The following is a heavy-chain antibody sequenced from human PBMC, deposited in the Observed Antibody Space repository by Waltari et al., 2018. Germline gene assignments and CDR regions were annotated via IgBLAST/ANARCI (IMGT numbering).Heavy chain of an antibody. V-gene: IGHV3-30-3*01. CDR1: GFTCSRYA. Sequence: QVQLVESGGGVVQPGWSVRLSCGASGFTCSRYATHWVRQAPGKGLEWVAVISYDGSNKYYADSVKGRFTISRDNSKNTLYLQMNSLRAEDTAVYYCAREGVVALGDYWGQGTLVTVSS. CDR2: ISYDGSNK. J-gene: IGHJ4*02. CDR3: AREGVVALGDY. D-gene: IGHD3-16*01.